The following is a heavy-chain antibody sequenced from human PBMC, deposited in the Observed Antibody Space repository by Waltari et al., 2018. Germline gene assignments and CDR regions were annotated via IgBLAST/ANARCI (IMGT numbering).Heavy chain of an antibody. D-gene: IGHD4-17*01. V-gene: IGHV3-33*08. Sequence: QVQLVESGRGVVQPGRSLRLSCDAPGFTFTSYGNHWVRNAPGKGLGGVAVIWYDGSNKYYADSVKGRFTISRDNSKNTLYLQMNSLRAEDTAMYYCVRDGNRQDGWYFDYWGQGTLVTVSS. J-gene: IGHJ4*02. CDR2: IWYDGSNK. CDR1: GFTFTSYG. CDR3: VRDGNRQDGWYFDY.